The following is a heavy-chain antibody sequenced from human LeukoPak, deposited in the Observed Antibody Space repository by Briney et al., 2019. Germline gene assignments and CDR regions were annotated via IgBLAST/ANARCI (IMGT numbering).Heavy chain of an antibody. V-gene: IGHV3-23*01. CDR2: ISGSAGFT. Sequence: GGSLRLSCVASGFTLRTYAMSWVRQAPGKGLEWVSAISGSAGFTYYADAVRGRFTVSRDISTNTVFLQMDSLRAGDTAVYYCAKEYSGYDFDCWGQGTLVTVSS. CDR3: AKEYSGYDFDC. CDR1: GFTLRTYA. D-gene: IGHD5-12*01. J-gene: IGHJ4*01.